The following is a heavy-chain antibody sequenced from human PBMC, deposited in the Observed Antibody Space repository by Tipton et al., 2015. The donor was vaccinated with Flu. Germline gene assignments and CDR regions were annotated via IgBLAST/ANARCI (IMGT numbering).Heavy chain of an antibody. CDR1: GGSVSSGSYY. CDR2: IYYSGST. J-gene: IGHJ6*02. CDR3: ARDNNGMDV. D-gene: IGHD2/OR15-2a*01. Sequence: TLSLTCTVSGGSVSSGSYYWSWIRQPPGKGLEWIGYIYYSGSTWYNPSLKSRLTISVDTSENRFSLKLSSVTAADTAVYYCARDNNGMDVWGQGTTVTVSS. V-gene: IGHV4-31*03.